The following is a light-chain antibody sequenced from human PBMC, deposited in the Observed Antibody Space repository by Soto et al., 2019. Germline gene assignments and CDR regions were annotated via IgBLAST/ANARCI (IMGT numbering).Light chain of an antibody. CDR3: QQYNNWPPLT. Sequence: EIVLTQSPGTLSLSPGEGSTLSCRASQSVSSSFLAWYQQKPGQAPRLLIYGASSRATGIPDRFSGSGSGTDFTLTISRLEPEDFAVYYCQQYNNWPPLTFGGGTKVDIK. J-gene: IGKJ4*01. CDR2: GAS. CDR1: QSVSSSF. V-gene: IGKV3-20*01.